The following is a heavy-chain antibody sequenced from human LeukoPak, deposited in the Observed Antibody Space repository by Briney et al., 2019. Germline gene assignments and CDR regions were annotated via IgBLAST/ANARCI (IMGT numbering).Heavy chain of an antibody. CDR1: GGTFSSYA. V-gene: IGHV1-8*02. CDR2: MNPNSGNT. Sequence: GASVKVSCKASGGTFSSYAISWVRQAPGQGLEWMGWMNPNSGNTGYAQTFQGRVTMTRNTSISTAYMELSSLRSEDTAVYYCARGLSSYYDFWSGYHPEHYYYYYGMDVWGQGTTVTVSS. CDR3: ARGLSSYYDFWSGYHPEHYYYYYGMDV. D-gene: IGHD3-3*01. J-gene: IGHJ6*02.